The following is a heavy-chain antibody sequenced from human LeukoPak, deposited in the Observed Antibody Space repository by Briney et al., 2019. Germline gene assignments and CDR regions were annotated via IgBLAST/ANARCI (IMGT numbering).Heavy chain of an antibody. V-gene: IGHV4-39*01. CDR3: ARRRVIYGSEDY. CDR2: IYYSGST. D-gene: IGHD3-10*01. J-gene: IGHJ4*02. CDR1: GGSISSSSYY. Sequence: SETLSLTCTVSGGSISSSSYYWGWIRQPPGKGLEWIGSIYYSGSTYYNPSLKSRVTISVDTSKNQFSLKLSSVTAADTAVYFCARRRVIYGSEDYWGQGTLVTVSS.